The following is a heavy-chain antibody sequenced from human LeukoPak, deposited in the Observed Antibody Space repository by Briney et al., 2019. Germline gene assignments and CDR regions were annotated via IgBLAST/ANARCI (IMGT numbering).Heavy chain of an antibody. CDR3: ARAEGITIFGVVINTRPFDY. D-gene: IGHD3-3*01. CDR2: ISTSGST. J-gene: IGHJ4*02. V-gene: IGHV4-61*02. Sequence: SETLSLTCTVSGGSISSGSYYWSWIRQPAGKGLEWIGRISTSGSTNYNPSLKSRVTISVDTSKNQFSLKLSSVTAADTAVYYCARAEGITIFGVVINTRPFDYWGQGTLVTVSS. CDR1: GGSISSGSYY.